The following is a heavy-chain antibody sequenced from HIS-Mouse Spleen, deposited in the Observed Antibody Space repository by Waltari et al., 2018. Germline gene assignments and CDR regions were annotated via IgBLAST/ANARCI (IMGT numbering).Heavy chain of an antibody. CDR3: ARHRGIAARQYYFDY. CDR2: INHSGRT. CDR1: GGSFSGYY. J-gene: IGHJ4*02. Sequence: QVQLQQWGAGLLKPSETLSLTCAVYGGSFSGYYWSWIRQPPGKGLEWIGEINHSGRTNYNPSLKSRVTISVDTSKNQFSLKLSSVTAADTAVYYCARHRGIAARQYYFDYWGQGTLVTVSS. V-gene: IGHV4-34*01. D-gene: IGHD6-6*01.